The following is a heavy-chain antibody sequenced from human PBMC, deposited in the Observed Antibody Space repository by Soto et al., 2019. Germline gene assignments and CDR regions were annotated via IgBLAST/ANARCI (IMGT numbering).Heavy chain of an antibody. CDR1: GFTFSNYA. V-gene: IGHV3-23*01. CDR3: AKGDRGYCSGGSCYLGDY. D-gene: IGHD2-15*01. J-gene: IGHJ4*02. Sequence: EVPLLESGGGLAQPGGSLRLSCVVSGFTFSNYAMSWVRQAPGKGLEWVSGIRNSGGSTYYADSVKGRFTISRDNSKNKLNLQMNSLRAEETAIYYCAKGDRGYCSGGSCYLGDYWGQGALVTVSS. CDR2: IRNSGGST.